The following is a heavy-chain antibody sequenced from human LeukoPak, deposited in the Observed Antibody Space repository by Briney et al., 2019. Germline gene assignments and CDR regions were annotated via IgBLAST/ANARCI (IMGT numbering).Heavy chain of an antibody. CDR3: AREPDIVVVGGVTPKPRGWFDP. CDR2: INTNTGNP. Sequence: ASEKVSCKASGYTFTNYAMNWVRQAPGQGLEWMGWINTNTGNPTYAQGFTGRFVFSLDTSVSTAYLQISSLKAEDTAMYYCAREPDIVVVGGVTPKPRGWFDPWGQGTLVAVSS. J-gene: IGHJ5*02. V-gene: IGHV7-4-1*02. CDR1: GYTFTNYA. D-gene: IGHD2-15*01.